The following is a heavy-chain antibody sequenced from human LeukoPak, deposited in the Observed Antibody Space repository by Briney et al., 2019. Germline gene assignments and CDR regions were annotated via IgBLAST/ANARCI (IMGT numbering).Heavy chain of an antibody. D-gene: IGHD3-22*01. Sequence: GGPLRLSCAASGFTFSSYAMNWVRQAPGKGLEWVSTISGFGGSKYYEDSVKDRFTISRDNSKNTLYLQMNSLRAEDTAVYYCARFTYYYDSSGLPFDYWGQGTLVTVSS. CDR3: ARFTYYYDSSGLPFDY. V-gene: IGHV3-23*01. CDR1: GFTFSSYA. J-gene: IGHJ4*02. CDR2: ISGFGGSK.